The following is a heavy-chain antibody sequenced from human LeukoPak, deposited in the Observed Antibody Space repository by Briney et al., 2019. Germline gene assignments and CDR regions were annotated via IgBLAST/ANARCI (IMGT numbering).Heavy chain of an antibody. D-gene: IGHD3-10*01. Sequence: SETLSLTCAVSGGSIRSSDWWNWVRQPPGKGLEWIGEIYHSGSTNYNPSLKSRVTISIDKSKNQFSLKLSSVTAADTAVYYCARDSAWFGENHDAFDIWDQGTMVTVSS. V-gene: IGHV4-4*02. CDR3: ARDSAWFGENHDAFDI. J-gene: IGHJ3*02. CDR1: GGSIRSSDW. CDR2: IYHSGST.